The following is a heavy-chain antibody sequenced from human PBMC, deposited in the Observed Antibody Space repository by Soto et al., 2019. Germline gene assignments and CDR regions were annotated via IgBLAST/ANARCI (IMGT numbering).Heavy chain of an antibody. CDR1: GGTFSRYS. J-gene: IGHJ6*02. CDR2: IIPIFGIP. CDR3: AREDRDRETGLVPAAIDGMDV. Sequence: QVQLVQSGAEVKKPGSSVKVSCKASGGTFSRYSITWVRQAPGHGLEWIGRIIPIFGIPTYAQKFQGRVTITADESTSTAYMELSSLRSDDTAVYYCAREDRDRETGLVPAAIDGMDVGGQGTTVTVSS. V-gene: IGHV1-69*08. D-gene: IGHD2-2*01.